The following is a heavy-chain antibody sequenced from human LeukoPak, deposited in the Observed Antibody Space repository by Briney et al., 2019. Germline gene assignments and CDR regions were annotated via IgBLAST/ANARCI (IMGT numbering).Heavy chain of an antibody. Sequence: TGGSLRLSCAASGFSFTNYAMSWVRQAPGKGLVWVSRINSDGSSTSYADSVKGRFTISRDNAKNTLYLQMNSLRAEDTAVYYCARSRGQWLVQGHFDYWGQGTLVTVSS. V-gene: IGHV3-74*01. D-gene: IGHD6-19*01. J-gene: IGHJ4*02. CDR1: GFSFTNYA. CDR2: INSDGSST. CDR3: ARSRGQWLVQGHFDY.